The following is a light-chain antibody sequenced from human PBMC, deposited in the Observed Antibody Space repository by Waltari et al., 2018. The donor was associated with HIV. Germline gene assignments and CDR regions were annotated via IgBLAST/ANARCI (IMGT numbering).Light chain of an antibody. CDR2: EVS. CDR1: SSDVGSYNL. V-gene: IGLV2-23*02. J-gene: IGLJ2*01. Sequence: QSALTQPASVSGSPGQSITISCTGTSSDVGSYNLVSWYQQRPGKAPKLMIYEVSKRPSGVSNRFSGSKSGNTASLTISGLQAEDEADYYCCSYAGSRTLVFGGGTKLTVL. CDR3: CSYAGSRTLV.